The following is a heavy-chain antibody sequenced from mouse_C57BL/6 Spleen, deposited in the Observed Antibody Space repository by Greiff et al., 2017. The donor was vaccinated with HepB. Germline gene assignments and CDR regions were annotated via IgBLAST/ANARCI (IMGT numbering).Heavy chain of an antibody. D-gene: IGHD2-4*01. CDR2: IYWDDDK. CDR1: GFSLSTSGMG. J-gene: IGHJ4*01. V-gene: IGHV8-12*01. CDR3: ARMSYYDYDVYYYAMDY. Sequence: QVQLKESGPGILQSSQTLSLTCSFSGFSLSTSGMGVSWIRQPSGKGLEWLAHIYWDDDKRYNPSLKSRLTISKDTSRNQVFLKITSVDTADTATYYCARMSYYDYDVYYYAMDYWGQGTSVTVSS.